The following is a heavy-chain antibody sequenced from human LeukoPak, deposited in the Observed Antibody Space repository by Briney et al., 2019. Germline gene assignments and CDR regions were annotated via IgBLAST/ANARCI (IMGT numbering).Heavy chain of an antibody. CDR2: ISTYDDNI. J-gene: IGHJ4*02. CDR3: ARDLGSGSYSRPSRVV. CDR1: GYTFTTYG. D-gene: IGHD1-26*01. Sequence: ASVKVSCKASGYTFTTYGLSWVRQAPGQGLEWLGWISTYDDNIKYAQSLQGRLTLTIDTSTSTAYMELRSLTSDDTAVYYCARDLGSGSYSRPSRVVWGQGTLVTVSS. V-gene: IGHV1-18*01.